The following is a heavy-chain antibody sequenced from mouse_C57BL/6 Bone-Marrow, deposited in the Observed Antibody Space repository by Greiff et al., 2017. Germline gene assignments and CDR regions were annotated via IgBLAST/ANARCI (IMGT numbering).Heavy chain of an antibody. Sequence: VKLQQSGAELVRPGTSVKMSCKASGYTFTNYWIGWAKQRPGHGLEWIGDIYPGGGYTNYNEKFKGKATLTADNSSSTAYMQFSSLTSEDSAIYYCARKDGSSYAMDYWGQGTSVTVSS. CDR2: IYPGGGYT. CDR3: ARKDGSSYAMDY. V-gene: IGHV1-63*01. CDR1: GYTFTNYW. J-gene: IGHJ4*01. D-gene: IGHD1-1*01.